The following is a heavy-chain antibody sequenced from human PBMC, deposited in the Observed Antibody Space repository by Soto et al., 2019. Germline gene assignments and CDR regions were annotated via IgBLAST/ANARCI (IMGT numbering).Heavy chain of an antibody. CDR1: GYRFTNYW. CDR3: ARLVNIFDFDY. V-gene: IGHV5-51*01. J-gene: IGHJ4*02. Sequence: GESLKISCKGSGYRFTNYWIGWVRQMPGKGLEWMGIIYVGDSDTRYSPSFQGQVTISADKSISTAYLQWSSLKASDTAMYYCARLVNIFDFDYWGQGTLVTVSS. CDR2: IYVGDSDT.